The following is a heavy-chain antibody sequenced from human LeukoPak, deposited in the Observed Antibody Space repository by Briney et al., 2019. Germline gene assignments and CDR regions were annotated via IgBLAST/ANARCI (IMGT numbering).Heavy chain of an antibody. V-gene: IGHV3-23*01. J-gene: IGHJ4*02. D-gene: IGHD3-22*01. CDR1: GFTFDNYR. CDR2: ISDSGGST. CDR3: AKRGVVIRVILVGFHTEAYYFDS. Sequence: GGSLRLSCAVSGFTFDNYRMSWVRQAPGKGLEWVAGISDSGGSTNYADSVKGRFTISRDNPKNTLYLQRNSLRAEDTAVYFCAKRGVVIRVILVGFHTEAYYFDSWGQGALVTVSS.